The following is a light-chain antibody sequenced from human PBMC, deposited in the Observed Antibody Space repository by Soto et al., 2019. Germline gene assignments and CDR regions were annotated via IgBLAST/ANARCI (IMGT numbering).Light chain of an antibody. V-gene: IGKV4-1*01. Sequence: DIVMTQSPDSLAVSLGERATINCKSSQSVLYSSNNKNYLAWYLHKPGQPPKLLIYWASTRESGVPDRFSGGGSGTDFTLTISSLQAEDVAVYYCQQYYSTPLTFGRGTKVEIK. CDR2: WAS. J-gene: IGKJ4*01. CDR1: QSVLYSSNNKNY. CDR3: QQYYSTPLT.